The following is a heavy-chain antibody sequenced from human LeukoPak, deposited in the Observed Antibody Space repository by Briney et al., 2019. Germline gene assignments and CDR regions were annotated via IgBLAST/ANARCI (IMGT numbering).Heavy chain of an antibody. J-gene: IGHJ6*03. V-gene: IGHV4-59*11. D-gene: IGHD2-15*01. CDR1: GGSISSHY. CDR3: ARLVVAARDYCYYYMDV. Sequence: SETLSLTCTVSGGSISSHYWSWIRQPPGKGLEWIGYIYYSGSTNYNPSLKSRVTISVDTSKSQFSLKLSSVTAADTAVYYCARLVVAARDYCYYYMDVWGKGTTVTVSS. CDR2: IYYSGST.